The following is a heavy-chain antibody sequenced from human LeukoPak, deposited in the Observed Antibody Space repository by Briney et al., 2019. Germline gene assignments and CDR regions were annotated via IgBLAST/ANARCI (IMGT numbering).Heavy chain of an antibody. D-gene: IGHD2-2*01. CDR2: VIPIFGTA. Sequence: SVRVSCKASGGTFSSYAISWVRQAPGQGLEWMGGVIPIFGTANYAQKFQGRVTITTDESTSTAYMELSSLRSEDTAVYYCARGAVPAALDYWGQGTLVTVSS. J-gene: IGHJ4*02. V-gene: IGHV1-69*05. CDR1: GGTFSSYA. CDR3: ARGAVPAALDY.